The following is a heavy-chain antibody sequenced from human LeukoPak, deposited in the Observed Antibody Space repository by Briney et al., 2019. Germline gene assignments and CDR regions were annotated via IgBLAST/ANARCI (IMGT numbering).Heavy chain of an antibody. CDR2: INPSGGST. J-gene: IGHJ4*02. CDR1: GYTFTSYY. CDR3: ARVHDSSGYYYSAVFDY. V-gene: IGHV1-46*01. Sequence: ASVKVSCKASGYTFTSYYMHWVRQAPGQGLEWMGLINPSGGSTSYAQKFQGRVTMTRDTSTSTVYMELSSLRSEDTAVYYCARVHDSSGYYYSAVFDYWGQGTLVTVSS. D-gene: IGHD3-22*01.